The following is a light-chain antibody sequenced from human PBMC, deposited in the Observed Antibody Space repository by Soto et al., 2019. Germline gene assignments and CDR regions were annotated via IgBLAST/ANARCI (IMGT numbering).Light chain of an antibody. CDR2: GAS. CDR1: QSVSSN. J-gene: IGKJ1*01. V-gene: IGKV3-15*01. CDR3: QHYNNWPPWT. Sequence: EIVMTQSPATLSVSPGERATLSYKASQSVSSNLAWYQQKPVQAPRLLIYGASTRATCIPARFSGSGSGTEFTLTISSLQSEDFAVYYCQHYNNWPPWTFGQGTKVEIK.